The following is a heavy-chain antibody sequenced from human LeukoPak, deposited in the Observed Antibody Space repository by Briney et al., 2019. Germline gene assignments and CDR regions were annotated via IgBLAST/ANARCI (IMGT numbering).Heavy chain of an antibody. CDR1: GESISGFY. D-gene: IGHD3-10*01. J-gene: IGHJ4*02. CDR2: MYTSGST. V-gene: IGHV4-4*07. CDR3: ARTRYYYNSRSYGAPYYFDY. Sequence: SETLSLTCTVSGESISGFYWTWIRQPAGKGLQWIGRMYTSGSTNYNPSLKSRVTMSVDTSRNQFSLKLSSVTAADTAVYYCARTRYYYNSRSYGAPYYFDYWGQGTLVTVSS.